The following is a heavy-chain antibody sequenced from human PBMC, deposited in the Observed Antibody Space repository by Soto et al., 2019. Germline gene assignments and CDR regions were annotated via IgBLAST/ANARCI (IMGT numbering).Heavy chain of an antibody. Sequence: EVQLLESGGGLVQPGGSLRLSCAASGFTFSSYSMSWVRQAPGKGLEWVSAISGGGGSTYYADAVKGRFTISRHNSKNTQYLQMNRLRAEYTVVYYGANMGGSVVVPAARRRYYYGMDVWGQGTTVTV. J-gene: IGHJ6*01. D-gene: IGHD2-2*01. CDR3: ANMGGSVVVPAARRRYYYGMDV. CDR2: ISGGGGST. V-gene: IGHV3-23*01. CDR1: GFTFSSYS.